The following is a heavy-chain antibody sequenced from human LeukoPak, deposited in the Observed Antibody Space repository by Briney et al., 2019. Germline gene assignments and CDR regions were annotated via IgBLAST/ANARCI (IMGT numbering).Heavy chain of an antibody. J-gene: IGHJ3*02. CDR3: ARDCGGDCYSSAFDI. CDR2: ISSSGSTI. D-gene: IGHD2-21*02. Sequence: PSETLSLTCAVYGGSFSGYYWSWIRQAPGKGLEWVSYISSSGSTIYYADSVKGRFTISRDNAKNSLYLQMNSLRAEDTAVYYCARDCGGDCYSSAFDIWGQGTMVTVSS. V-gene: IGHV3-11*01. CDR1: GGSFSGYY.